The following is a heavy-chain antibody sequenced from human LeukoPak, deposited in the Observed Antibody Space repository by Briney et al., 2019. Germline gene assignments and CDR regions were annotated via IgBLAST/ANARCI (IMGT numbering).Heavy chain of an antibody. J-gene: IGHJ4*02. V-gene: IGHV4-34*01. D-gene: IGHD2-2*01. Sequence: SETLSLTCAVYGGSFSGYYWSWIRQPPRKGLEWIGEINHSGSTNYNPSLKSRVTISVDTSKNQFSLKLSSVTAADTAVYYCAGYCSSTSCWGNWGQGTLVTVSS. CDR2: INHSGST. CDR3: AGYCSSTSCWGN. CDR1: GGSFSGYY.